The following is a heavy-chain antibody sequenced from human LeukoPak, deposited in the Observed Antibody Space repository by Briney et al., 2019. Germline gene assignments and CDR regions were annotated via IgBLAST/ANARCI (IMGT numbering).Heavy chain of an antibody. Sequence: SETLSLTCTVSGGSISSYYWSWIRQPPGKGLEWIGYIYYSGSTNYNPSLKSRVTISVDTSKNQFSLKLSSVTAADTTVYYCARLHYYGSGSYCPFDYWGQGTLVTASS. CDR3: ARLHYYGSGSYCPFDY. J-gene: IGHJ4*02. D-gene: IGHD3-10*01. V-gene: IGHV4-59*08. CDR1: GGSISSYY. CDR2: IYYSGST.